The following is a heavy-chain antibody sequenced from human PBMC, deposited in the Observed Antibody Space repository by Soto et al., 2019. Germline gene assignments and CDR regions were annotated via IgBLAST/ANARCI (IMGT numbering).Heavy chain of an antibody. CDR1: GGTFSSYA. CDR2: IIPILGIG. D-gene: IGHD6-19*01. Sequence: QVQLVQSGAEVKKPGSSVKVSCKASGGTFSSYAFNWVRQAPAQGLEWMGRIIPILGIGDYAQRFQGRVTITADKSTSTVYMELSSLRSEDTAVYYCARNPRAVAAMHMDVWGKGTMVTVSS. V-gene: IGHV1-69*04. J-gene: IGHJ6*03. CDR3: ARNPRAVAAMHMDV.